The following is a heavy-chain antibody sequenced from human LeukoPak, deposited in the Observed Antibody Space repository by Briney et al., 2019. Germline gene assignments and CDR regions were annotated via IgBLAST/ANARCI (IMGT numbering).Heavy chain of an antibody. Sequence: PSETLSLTCTVSGGSFSSSTYYWDWIRQPPGKGLEWIGSFDYRGSTYYNPSLKSRVTISVDTSKNQFSLKLSSVTAADTAVYYCARHGGDSPERTFGSWGQGILVTVSS. J-gene: IGHJ5*02. D-gene: IGHD2-21*02. CDR2: FDYRGST. CDR3: ARHGGDSPERTFGS. V-gene: IGHV4-39*01. CDR1: GGSFSSSTYY.